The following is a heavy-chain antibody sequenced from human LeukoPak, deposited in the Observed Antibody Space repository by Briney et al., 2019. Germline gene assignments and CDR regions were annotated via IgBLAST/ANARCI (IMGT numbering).Heavy chain of an antibody. J-gene: IGHJ5*02. V-gene: IGHV4-59*08. CDR1: GGSISSYY. CDR3: ARYSGYSSGWYFWFDP. D-gene: IGHD6-19*01. CDR2: IYYSGST. Sequence: PSETLSLTCTVSGGSISSYYWSWIRQPPGKGLEGIGYIYYSGSTNYNPSLKSRVTISVDTSKNQFSLKLSSVTAADTAVYYCARYSGYSSGWYFWFDPWGQGTLVTVSS.